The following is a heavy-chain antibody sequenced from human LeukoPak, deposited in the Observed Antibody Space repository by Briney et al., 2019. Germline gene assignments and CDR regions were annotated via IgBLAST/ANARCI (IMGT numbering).Heavy chain of an antibody. J-gene: IGHJ4*02. CDR2: IYYSGST. V-gene: IGHV4-39*01. CDR1: GGSISSNSFY. Sequence: PSETLSLTCTVSGGSISSNSFYWGWIRQPPGKGLEWIGSIYYSGSTNYNPSLKSRVTISVDTPKNQFSLKLSSVTAADTAVYYCARRELFGEAFDYWGQGTLVTVSS. D-gene: IGHD3-10*01. CDR3: ARRELFGEAFDY.